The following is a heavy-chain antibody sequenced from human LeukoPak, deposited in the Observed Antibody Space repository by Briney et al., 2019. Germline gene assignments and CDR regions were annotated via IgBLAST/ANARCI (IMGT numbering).Heavy chain of an antibody. V-gene: IGHV4-59*01. J-gene: IGHJ4*02. CDR1: GGSISTYY. CDR2: IYYDGST. Sequence: PSGTLSLTCTVSGGSISTYYWTWIRQPPGKGLEWIVYIYYDGSTNYNPSLKSRVTMSVNTSESQFSLKLNSVTAADTAVYYCARDYSSSCYYWSWGQGTLVTVSS. CDR3: ARDYSSSCYYWS. D-gene: IGHD3-22*01.